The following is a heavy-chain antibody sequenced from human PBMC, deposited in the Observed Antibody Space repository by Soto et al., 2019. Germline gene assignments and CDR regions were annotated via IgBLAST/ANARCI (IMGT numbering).Heavy chain of an antibody. D-gene: IGHD3-10*01. V-gene: IGHV3-23*01. J-gene: IGHJ4*02. CDR3: AKRRGLWFGKLVGYFDY. CDR1: AFTFSNYA. CDR2: ISGSGGST. Sequence: GGSLRLSCAASAFTFSNYAMSWVRQAPGKGLEWVSTISGSGGSTYFADSVKGRFTISRDNSKNTLDLQMNSLRAEDTAVYYCAKRRGLWFGKLVGYFDYWGQGTLVTVSS.